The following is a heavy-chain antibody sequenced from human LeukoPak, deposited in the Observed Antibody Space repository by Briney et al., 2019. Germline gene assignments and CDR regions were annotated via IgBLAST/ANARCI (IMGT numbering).Heavy chain of an antibody. CDR3: ARTNYYDSSGYYGDFYFDY. D-gene: IGHD3-22*01. Sequence: GSLRLSCVASGFTFSSYAMSWIRQPPGKGLEWIGEIYHSGSTNYNPSLKSRVTISVDKSKNQFSLKLSSVTAADTAVYYCARTNYYDSSGYYGDFYFDYWGQGTLVTVSS. CDR2: IYHSGST. J-gene: IGHJ4*02. CDR1: GFTFSSYAM. V-gene: IGHV4-4*02.